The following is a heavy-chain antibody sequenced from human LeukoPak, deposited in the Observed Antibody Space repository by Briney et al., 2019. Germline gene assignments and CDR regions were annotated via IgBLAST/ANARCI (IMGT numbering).Heavy chain of an antibody. D-gene: IGHD2-2*01. J-gene: IGHJ6*02. CDR1: GFTFSVYY. CDR3: ARELGYCSSTSCSPYYYGMDV. Sequence: GGSLRLSCAASGFTFSVYYMSWIRQAPGKGLEWVSYISSSGSTIYYADSVKGRFTISRDNAKNSLYLQMNSLRAEDTAVYYCARELGYCSSTSCSPYYYGMDVWGQGTTVTVSS. V-gene: IGHV3-11*01. CDR2: ISSSGSTI.